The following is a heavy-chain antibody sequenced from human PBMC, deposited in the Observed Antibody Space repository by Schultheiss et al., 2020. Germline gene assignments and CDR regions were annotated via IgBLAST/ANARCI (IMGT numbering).Heavy chain of an antibody. V-gene: IGHV1-18*01. J-gene: IGHJ3*02. CDR1: GYTFTSYA. D-gene: IGHD2-2*01. CDR2: ISAYNGNT. CDR3: ARAARTSCYHVDI. Sequence: ASVKVSCKASGYTFTSYAMHWVRQAPGQGLEWMGWISAYNGNTNYAQKLQGRVTMTTDTSTSTAYMELRSLRSDDTAVYYCARAARTSCYHVDIWGQGTMVTVSS.